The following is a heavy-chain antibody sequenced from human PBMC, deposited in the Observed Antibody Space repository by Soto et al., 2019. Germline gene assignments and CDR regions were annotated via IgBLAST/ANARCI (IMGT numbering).Heavy chain of an antibody. Sequence: GGSLRLSCAASGFTFSSYAMSWVRQAPGKGLEWVAAISGSGGSTYYADSVKGRFTISRDNSKNTLYLQMNSLRAEDAAVYYSAKEFGRAPFRCFDYWGQGTMVTVSS. V-gene: IGHV3-23*01. CDR1: GFTFSSYA. CDR3: AKEFGRAPFRCFDY. CDR2: ISGSGGST. J-gene: IGHJ4*02. D-gene: IGHD3-16*01.